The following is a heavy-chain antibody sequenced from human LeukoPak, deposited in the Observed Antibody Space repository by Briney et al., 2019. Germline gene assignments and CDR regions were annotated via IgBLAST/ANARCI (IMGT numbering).Heavy chain of an antibody. CDR2: MNPKSGNT. CDR1: GYTFTSYD. Sequence: GASVKVSCKASGYTFTSYDINWVRQATGQGLEWMGWMNPKSGNTGYAQKFQGRVTMTRDTSISTAYMELGSLRSEETAVYCCARVTGSIDYWGQGTLVTVSS. J-gene: IGHJ4*02. D-gene: IGHD1-26*01. V-gene: IGHV1-8*01. CDR3: ARVTGSIDY.